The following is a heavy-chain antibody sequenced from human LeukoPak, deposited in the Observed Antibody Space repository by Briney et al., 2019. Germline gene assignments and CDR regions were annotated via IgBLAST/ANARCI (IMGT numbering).Heavy chain of an antibody. CDR2: INSDGSST. CDR1: GFTFSSYW. D-gene: IGHD2-21*01. J-gene: IGHJ4*02. V-gene: IGHV3-74*01. Sequence: GGSLRLSCAASGFTFSSYWMHWVRHAPGKGLVWVSRINSDGSSTSHADSVKGRFTISRDNAKNSLYLQMNSLRAEDTAVYYCARDVRSGDFDYWGQGTLVTVSS. CDR3: ARDVRSGDFDY.